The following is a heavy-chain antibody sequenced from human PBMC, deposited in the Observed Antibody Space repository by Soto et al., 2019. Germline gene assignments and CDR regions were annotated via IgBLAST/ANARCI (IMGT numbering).Heavy chain of an antibody. V-gene: IGHV3-30*18. J-gene: IGHJ4*02. CDR1: GFTFSSYG. Sequence: QVQLVESGGGVVQPGRSLRLSCAASGFTFSSYGMHWVRQAPGKGLEWVAVISYDGSNKYYADSVKGRFTISRDNSKNKLHLQRNSLSADDTAVYYCAKDQYSSGWYQTQFDYWGQGTLVTVSS. CDR2: ISYDGSNK. CDR3: AKDQYSSGWYQTQFDY. D-gene: IGHD6-19*01.